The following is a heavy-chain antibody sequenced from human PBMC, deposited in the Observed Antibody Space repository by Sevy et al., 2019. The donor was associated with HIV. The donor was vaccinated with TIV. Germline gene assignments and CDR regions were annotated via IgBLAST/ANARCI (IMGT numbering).Heavy chain of an antibody. D-gene: IGHD3-22*01. Sequence: GGSLRLSCAASGFTFSSYSMNWVRQAPGKGLEWVSSISSSSSTIYYADSVKGRFTISRDNAKNSLYLQMNSLRDEDTAVYYCARGGYYDSSGYYDFDYWGQGTLVTVSS. CDR1: GFTFSSYS. CDR3: ARGGYYDSSGYYDFDY. V-gene: IGHV3-48*02. CDR2: ISSSSSTI. J-gene: IGHJ4*02.